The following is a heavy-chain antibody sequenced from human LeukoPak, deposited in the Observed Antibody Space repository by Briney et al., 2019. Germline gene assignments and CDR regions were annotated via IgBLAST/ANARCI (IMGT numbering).Heavy chain of an antibody. D-gene: IGHD6-6*01. CDR2: MNPNSGNT. CDR1: GYTFTSYD. CDR3: ARGLYISSVIIGPFDY. Sequence: ASVKVSCKASGYTFTSYDINWVRQATGQGLEWMGWMNPNSGNTGYAQKFQGRVTITRNTSISTAYMELSSLRSEDTAVYYCARGLYISSVIIGPFDYWGQGTLVTVSS. J-gene: IGHJ4*02. V-gene: IGHV1-8*03.